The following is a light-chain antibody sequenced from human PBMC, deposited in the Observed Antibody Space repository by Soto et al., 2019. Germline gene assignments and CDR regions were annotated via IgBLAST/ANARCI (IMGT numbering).Light chain of an antibody. CDR3: QQYDTYPLT. V-gene: IGKV1-5*03. Sequence: DIQMTQSPSTLSASLGDRVTITCRASQSISFRLAWFQQKPGKAPNLLIYKGSSLESGVPSRFSGSGSGTEFTPTISSLQPDVFATYYCQQYDTYPLTFGQGTKVEV. CDR2: KGS. CDR1: QSISFR. J-gene: IGKJ1*01.